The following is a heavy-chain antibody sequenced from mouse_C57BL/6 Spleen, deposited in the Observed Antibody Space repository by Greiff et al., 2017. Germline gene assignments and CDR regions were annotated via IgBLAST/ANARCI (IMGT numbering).Heavy chain of an antibody. D-gene: IGHD1-1*01. Sequence: QVQLQQPGTELVKPGASVKLSCKASGYTFTSYWMHWVKQRPGQGLEWIGNINPSNGGTNYNEKFKSKATLTVDKSSSTAYMQLSSLTSEDSAVSYCERSLGYYGSSYVFDYWGQGTTLTVSS. CDR3: ERSLGYYGSSYVFDY. CDR1: GYTFTSYW. J-gene: IGHJ2*01. CDR2: INPSNGGT. V-gene: IGHV1-53*01.